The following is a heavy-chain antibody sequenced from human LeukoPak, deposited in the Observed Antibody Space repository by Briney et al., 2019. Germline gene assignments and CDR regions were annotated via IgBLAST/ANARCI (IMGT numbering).Heavy chain of an antibody. J-gene: IGHJ4*02. CDR2: IFYSGST. Sequence: SETLSLTCTVSGGSISSSSYYWGWIRQPPGRGLEWIGNIFYSGSTYYNPSLKSRVTISVDTSKNQFSLKLRSVTAADTAVYYCAGLVVGTATIDYWGQGTLVTVSS. CDR1: GGSISSSSYY. V-gene: IGHV4-39*01. CDR3: AGLVVGTATIDY. D-gene: IGHD2-21*02.